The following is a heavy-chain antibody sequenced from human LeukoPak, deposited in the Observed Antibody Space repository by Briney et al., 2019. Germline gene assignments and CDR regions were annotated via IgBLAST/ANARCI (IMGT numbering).Heavy chain of an antibody. D-gene: IGHD1-26*01. J-gene: IGHJ5*02. CDR2: ISYDGSNK. CDR3: ARDSGSPNWFDP. CDR1: GFTFSSYA. Sequence: PGGSLRLSCAASGFTFSSYAMHWVRQAPGKGPEWVAVISYDGSNKYYADSVKGRFTISRDNSKNTLYLQMNSLRAEDTAVYYCARDSGSPNWFDPWGQGTLVTVSS. V-gene: IGHV3-30*04.